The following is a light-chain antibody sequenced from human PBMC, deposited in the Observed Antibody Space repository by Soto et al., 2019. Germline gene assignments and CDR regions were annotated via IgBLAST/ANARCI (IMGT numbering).Light chain of an antibody. CDR3: HQSFSSPRT. Sequence: DIQMTHSPSSLSASVLDRVTITCRASQSISSYLNWYQQKPGKAPKLLIYAASNLQSGVPPRFSGSGSGKDFTLTIAALQPDDFATYYCHQSFSSPRTFGQGTKVDI. CDR1: QSISSY. J-gene: IGKJ1*01. V-gene: IGKV1-39*01. CDR2: AAS.